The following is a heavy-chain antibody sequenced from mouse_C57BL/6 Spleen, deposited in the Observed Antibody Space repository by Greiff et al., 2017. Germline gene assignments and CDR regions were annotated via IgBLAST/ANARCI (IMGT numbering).Heavy chain of an antibody. CDR3: ARSGITTVVGRAYFDS. CDR1: GYTFTSYG. CDR2: IYIGNGYT. V-gene: IGHV1-58*01. J-gene: IGHJ2*01. Sequence: VHVKQSGAELVRPGSSVKMSCKTSGYTFTSYGINWVKQRPGQGLEWIGYIYIGNGYTEYNEKFKGKATLTSDTSSSTAYMQLSSLASEDSAIYFCARSGITTVVGRAYFDSWGQGTTLTVSS. D-gene: IGHD1-1*01.